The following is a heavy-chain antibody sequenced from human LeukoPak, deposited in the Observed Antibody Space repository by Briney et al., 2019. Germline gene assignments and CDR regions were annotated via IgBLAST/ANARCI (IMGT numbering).Heavy chain of an antibody. CDR3: AREGRWLQYDY. D-gene: IGHD5-24*01. CDR1: GYTFTNYA. Sequence: GASVKVSCKASGYTFTNYAINWVRQAPGQGLEWMGWINTDTGNPTYAQGFTGRFVFSLDTSVSTAYLQISSLKADDTAVYYCAREGRWLQYDYWGQGTLVTVSS. V-gene: IGHV7-4-1*02. CDR2: INTDTGNP. J-gene: IGHJ4*02.